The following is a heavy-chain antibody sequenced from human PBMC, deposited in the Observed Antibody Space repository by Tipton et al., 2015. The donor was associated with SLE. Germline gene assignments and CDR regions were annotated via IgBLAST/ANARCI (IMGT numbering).Heavy chain of an antibody. Sequence: LRLSCAVSGGSISSGGYSWSWIRQPPGKGLEWIGEINHSGSTYYNPSLKSRVTISVDTSKNQFSLKLSSVTAADTAVYYCARDGDYYGSGTSYMDVWGKGTTVTVSS. CDR1: GGSISSGGYS. CDR2: INHSGST. V-gene: IGHV4-30-2*01. D-gene: IGHD3-10*01. J-gene: IGHJ6*03. CDR3: ARDGDYYGSGTSYMDV.